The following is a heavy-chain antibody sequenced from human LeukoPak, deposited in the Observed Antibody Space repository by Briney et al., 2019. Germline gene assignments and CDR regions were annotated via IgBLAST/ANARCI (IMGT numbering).Heavy chain of an antibody. CDR2: IYYSGTT. CDR1: GGSISSYY. D-gene: IGHD6-13*01. V-gene: IGHV4-59*01. Sequence: SETLSLTCTVSGGSISSYYWSWIRQPPGKGLEWIGYIYYSGTTNYNPSLKSRVTISVDMSKNQFSLKLSSVTAADTAVYYCARGVYIAAAQYAYWGQGTLVTVSS. J-gene: IGHJ4*02. CDR3: ARGVYIAAAQYAY.